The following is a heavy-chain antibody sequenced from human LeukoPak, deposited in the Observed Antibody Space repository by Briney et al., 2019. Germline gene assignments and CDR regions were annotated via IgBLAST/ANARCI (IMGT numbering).Heavy chain of an antibody. V-gene: IGHV3-23*01. CDR2: ISGSGGST. CDR3: AKDPGYQVVYCFDY. Sequence: GGSLRLSCAASGFTFSSYSMSWARQAPGKGLEWVSGISGSGGSTDYADSVKGRFTISRDNSKNTLYLQMNSLRVEDTAVYYCAKDPGYQVVYCFDYWGQGTLVTVSS. D-gene: IGHD2-2*01. CDR1: GFTFSSYS. J-gene: IGHJ4*02.